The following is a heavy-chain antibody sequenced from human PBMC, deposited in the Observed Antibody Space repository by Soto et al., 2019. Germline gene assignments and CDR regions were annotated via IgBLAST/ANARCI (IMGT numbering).Heavy chain of an antibody. J-gene: IGHJ4*02. D-gene: IGHD6-13*01. CDR2: TRNKANSYTT. CDR3: TRSSGSWSPIDY. CDR1: GFTFSDHY. Sequence: PGGSLRLSCAASGFTFSDHYMDWVRQAPGKGLEWVGRTRNKANSYTTEYAASVKGRFTISRDDSKNSLYLQMNSLKTEDTAVYYCTRSSGSWSPIDYWGQGTLVTVSS. V-gene: IGHV3-72*01.